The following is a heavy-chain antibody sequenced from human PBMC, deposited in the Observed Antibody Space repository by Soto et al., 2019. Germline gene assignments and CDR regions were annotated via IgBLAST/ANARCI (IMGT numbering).Heavy chain of an antibody. CDR1: GGSISSYY. J-gene: IGHJ4*02. D-gene: IGHD6-19*01. V-gene: IGHV4-59*01. CDR2: IYYSGST. CDR3: ARGSSGRGGYLDY. Sequence: QVQLQESGPGLVKPSETLSLTCTVSGGSISSYYWSWIRQPPGKGLEWIGYIYYSGSTNYNPSLKSRVTISVDTSKNQFSLKLSSVTAADTAVYYCARGSSGRGGYLDYWGQGTLVTVSS.